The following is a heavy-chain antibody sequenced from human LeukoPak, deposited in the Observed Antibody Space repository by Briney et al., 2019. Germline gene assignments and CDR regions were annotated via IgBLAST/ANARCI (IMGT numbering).Heavy chain of an antibody. CDR2: INWNSENT. CDR1: GFNFDEHG. J-gene: IGHJ4*02. D-gene: IGHD3-16*01. V-gene: IGHV3-20*01. Sequence: PGESLRLSCAASGFNFDEHGMNWVRQAPGKGLEWVSGINWNSENTGYADTVKGPFTDTRDNANSSLYLQISSPTAEDTALYHCARDDSYVSFTHWGQGTLVTVSS. CDR3: ARDDSYVSFTH.